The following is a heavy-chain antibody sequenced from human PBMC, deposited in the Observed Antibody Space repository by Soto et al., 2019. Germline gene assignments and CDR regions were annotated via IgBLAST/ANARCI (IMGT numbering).Heavy chain of an antibody. D-gene: IGHD3-16*02. V-gene: IGHV3-23*01. J-gene: IGHJ4*02. CDR2: ISGSGTST. CDR1: GFTFSTYA. Sequence: GGSLRLSCAASGFTFSTYAMSWVRQAPGKGLEWVSAISGSGTSTYYADSVKGRFTISRDNSKNTLYLQMNSLRAEDTAVYYCAKDSLFDYIWGNYRYTRGSFDYWGQGTLVTVSS. CDR3: AKDSLFDYIWGNYRYTRGSFDY.